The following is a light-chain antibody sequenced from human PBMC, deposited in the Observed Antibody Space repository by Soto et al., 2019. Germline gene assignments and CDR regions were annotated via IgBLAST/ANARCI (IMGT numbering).Light chain of an antibody. Sequence: QSVLTQPPSASGSPGQSVTISCTGTSSDVGGYNYVSWYQQRPGKAPKLMIYEVSKRPSGVPDRFSGSKSGNTASLTVSGLQAEDEADYYCSSHAGSTLFGTGTKVTVL. CDR3: SSHAGSTL. CDR2: EVS. CDR1: SSDVGGYNY. J-gene: IGLJ1*01. V-gene: IGLV2-8*01.